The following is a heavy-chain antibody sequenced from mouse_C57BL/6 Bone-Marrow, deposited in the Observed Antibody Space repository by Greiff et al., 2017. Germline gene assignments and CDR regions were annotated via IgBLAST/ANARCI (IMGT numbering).Heavy chain of an antibody. CDR3: SRQVTTVLATKYFDV. D-gene: IGHD1-1*01. CDR2: ISGGGGNT. J-gene: IGHJ1*03. CDR1: GFTFSSYT. V-gene: IGHV5-9*01. Sequence: EVMLVKSGGGLVKPGGSLKLSCAASGFTFSSYTMSWVRQTPEKRLQWVAAISGGGGNTYYPDSVKGRFTISRDNDKNILYLQMSSLRSEDTALYYCSRQVTTVLATKYFDVWGTGTTVTVSS.